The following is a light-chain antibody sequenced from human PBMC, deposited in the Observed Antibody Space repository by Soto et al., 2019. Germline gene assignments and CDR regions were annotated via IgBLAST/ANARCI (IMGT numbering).Light chain of an antibody. CDR3: QQCNSYPIT. Sequence: DIVLTQSPATLCLSPGERVTLSCRASDTISSLLAWYQQRPGQPHRLLIYDAYSRATGIQARFSGSGSGTDFTLTISSLEPDDFAVYYCQQCNSYPITFGQGTKVDIK. V-gene: IGKV3-11*01. CDR2: DAY. CDR1: DTISSL. J-gene: IGKJ3*01.